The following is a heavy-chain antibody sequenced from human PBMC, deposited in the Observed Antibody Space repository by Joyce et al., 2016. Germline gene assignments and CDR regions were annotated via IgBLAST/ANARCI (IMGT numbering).Heavy chain of an antibody. CDR3: ATRWWGYSSTF. D-gene: IGHD6-19*01. V-gene: IGHV3-30*03. CDR1: GFTFSNSG. CDR2: ISYDGSNK. J-gene: IGHJ4*02. Sequence: QVQLVESGGGVVQPGRSLRLSCAASGFTFSNSGMHWVRQAPGKGLEWVAVISYDGSNKYYSDSFKGRFTISRDNSKNTLYLQMNSLRPEDTAVYYCATRWWGYSSTFWGQGTLVTVSS.